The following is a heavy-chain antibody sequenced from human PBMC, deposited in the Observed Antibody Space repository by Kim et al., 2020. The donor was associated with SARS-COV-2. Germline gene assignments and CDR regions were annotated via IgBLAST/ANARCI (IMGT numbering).Heavy chain of an antibody. CDR2: ISWNSGSI. Sequence: GGSLRLSCAASGFTFDDYAMHWVRQAPGKGLEWVSGISWNSGSIGYADSVKGRFTISRDNAKNSLYLQMNSLRAEDTALYYCAKEILAWAVAGIEGGYYFDYWGQGTLVTVSS. CDR1: GFTFDDYA. CDR3: AKEILAWAVAGIEGGYYFDY. J-gene: IGHJ4*02. D-gene: IGHD6-19*01. V-gene: IGHV3-9*01.